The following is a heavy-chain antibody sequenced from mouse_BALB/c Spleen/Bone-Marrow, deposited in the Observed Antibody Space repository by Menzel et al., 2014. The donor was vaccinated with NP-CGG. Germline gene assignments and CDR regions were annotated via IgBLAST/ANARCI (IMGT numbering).Heavy chain of an antibody. J-gene: IGHJ4*01. Sequence: EVQREESGGGLVQPGGSLRLSCATSGFTFTDYFMSWVRQPPGKALEWLGFIRNKANGYTTEYSASVKGRFTISRDNSKSILYLQLSTLRPEDSATCYCASSYALDSWGQGPSVTVSS. V-gene: IGHV7-3*02. CDR3: ASSYALDS. CDR2: IRNKANGYTT. CDR1: GFTFTDYF.